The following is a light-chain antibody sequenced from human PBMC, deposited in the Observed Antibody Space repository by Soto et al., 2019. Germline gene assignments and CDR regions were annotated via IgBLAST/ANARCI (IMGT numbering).Light chain of an antibody. CDR3: QQSYSTPRT. J-gene: IGKJ2*02. CDR1: QSIVSY. Sequence: DIQMTQSPSSLSVSVGDRVTITCRASQSIVSYLNWYQQKLGKAPKLLIYTASNLQREVPSRFSGSGSGTDFTLTISNLQPEDFATYYCQQSYSTPRTFGQGTKLEIK. CDR2: TAS. V-gene: IGKV1-39*01.